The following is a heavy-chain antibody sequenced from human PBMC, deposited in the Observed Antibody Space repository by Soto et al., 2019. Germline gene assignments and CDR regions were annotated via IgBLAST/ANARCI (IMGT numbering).Heavy chain of an antibody. J-gene: IGHJ2*01. Sequence: GGSLRLSCAASGFTFSSYAMSWVRQAPGKGLEWVSAISGSGGSTYYADSVKGRFTISRDNSKNTLYLQMNSLRAEDTAVYYCAESRYFDWLLRRADWYFDLWGRGTLVTVSS. V-gene: IGHV3-23*01. CDR1: GFTFSSYA. CDR2: ISGSGGST. D-gene: IGHD3-9*01. CDR3: AESRYFDWLLRRADWYFDL.